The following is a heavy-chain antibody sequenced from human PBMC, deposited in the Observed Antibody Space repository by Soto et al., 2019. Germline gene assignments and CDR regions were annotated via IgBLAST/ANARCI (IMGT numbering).Heavy chain of an antibody. V-gene: IGHV3-23*01. J-gene: IGHJ3*02. CDR1: GFTFSSYA. CDR2: ISGSGGST. D-gene: IGHD6-13*01. CDR3: AKGTYTSSSWSQSLATQGGVPDAFDI. Sequence: HPGGSLRLSCAASGFTFSSYAMSWVRQAPGKGLEWVSAISGSGGSTYYADSVKGRFTISRDNSKNTLYLQMNSLRAEDTAVYYCAKGTYTSSSWSQSLATQGGVPDAFDIWGQGTMVTVSS.